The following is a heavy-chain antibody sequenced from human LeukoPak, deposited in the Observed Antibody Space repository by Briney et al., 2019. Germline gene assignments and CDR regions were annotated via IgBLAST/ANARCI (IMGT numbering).Heavy chain of an antibody. CDR2: ISAYNGNT. CDR3: ARDRKEAYSSSWYADAFDI. CDR1: GYTFTSYG. D-gene: IGHD6-13*01. Sequence: ASVKVSCKASGYTFTSYGISWVRQPPGQGLEWMGWISAYNGNTNYAQKLQGRVTMTTDTSTSTAYMELRSLRSDDTAVYYCARDRKEAYSSSWYADAFDIWGQGTMVTVSS. J-gene: IGHJ3*02. V-gene: IGHV1-18*01.